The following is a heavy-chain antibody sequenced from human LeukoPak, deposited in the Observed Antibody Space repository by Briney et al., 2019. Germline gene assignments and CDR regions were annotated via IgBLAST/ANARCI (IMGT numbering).Heavy chain of an antibody. D-gene: IGHD4-17*01. Sequence: SETLSLTCAVYGGSFSGYYWSWIRQPPGKGLEWIGGINHSGSTNYNPSLKSRVTISVDTSKNQFSLKPSSVTAADTAVYYCARGDDYGDELPPYYYGMDVWGQGTTVTVSS. J-gene: IGHJ6*02. CDR1: GGSFSGYY. CDR3: ARGDDYGDELPPYYYGMDV. V-gene: IGHV4-34*01. CDR2: INHSGST.